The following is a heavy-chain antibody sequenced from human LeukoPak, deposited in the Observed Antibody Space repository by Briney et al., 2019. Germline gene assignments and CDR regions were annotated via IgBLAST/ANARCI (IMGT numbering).Heavy chain of an antibody. D-gene: IGHD5-24*01. CDR1: GGPFSGSY. Sequence: PSETLSLTCAVYGGPFSGSYWSWIRQPPGKGLEWIGDINENGNSNYIPSLKSRVTISVDTSKNQFSLKLSSVTAADTAVYYCAVTRWLRTFDYWGQGTLVTVSS. V-gene: IGHV4-34*01. CDR3: AVTRWLRTFDY. CDR2: INENGNS. J-gene: IGHJ4*02.